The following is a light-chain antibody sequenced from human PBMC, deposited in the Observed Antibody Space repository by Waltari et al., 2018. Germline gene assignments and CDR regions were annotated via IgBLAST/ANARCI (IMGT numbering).Light chain of an antibody. CDR3: MQALHTPYT. V-gene: IGKV2-28*01. CDR1: QSLLNSNGYTY. CDR2: LGS. Sequence: DIAMTQSPLSLPVTPGEPASISCRSSQSLLNSNGYTYFDWYLQKPGQSPQLLIYLGSNRASGVPDRFSGSGSGTDFTLKISRVEAEDVGVYYCMQALHTPYTFGQGTKLEIK. J-gene: IGKJ2*01.